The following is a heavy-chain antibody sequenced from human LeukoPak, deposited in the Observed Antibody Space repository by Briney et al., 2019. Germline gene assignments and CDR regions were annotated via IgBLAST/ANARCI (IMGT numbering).Heavy chain of an antibody. Sequence: GGSLRLSCAASGFTFSSYWMSWVRQAPGEGLEWVANIKQDGSEKYYVDSVKGRFTISRDNAKNSVYLQMNSLRAEDTAVYYCARERSPGYSSSWYNYWGQGTQVTVAS. CDR1: GFTFSSYW. J-gene: IGHJ4*02. V-gene: IGHV3-7*01. CDR3: ARERSPGYSSSWYNY. CDR2: IKQDGSEK. D-gene: IGHD6-13*01.